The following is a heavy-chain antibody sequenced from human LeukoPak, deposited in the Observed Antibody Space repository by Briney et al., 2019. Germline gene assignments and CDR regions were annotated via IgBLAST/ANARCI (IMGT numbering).Heavy chain of an antibody. Sequence: GGSLRLSCAASGFTFSSYAMSWVPQAPGKGLEWVSALSGSGGSTYYADSVKGRFTISRDNSKNTLYLQMNSLRAEDTAVYYCAKDLTMIVVVTTTSRGDYWGQGTLVTVSS. CDR3: AKDLTMIVVVTTTSRGDY. D-gene: IGHD3-22*01. V-gene: IGHV3-23*01. CDR1: GFTFSSYA. J-gene: IGHJ4*02. CDR2: LSGSGGST.